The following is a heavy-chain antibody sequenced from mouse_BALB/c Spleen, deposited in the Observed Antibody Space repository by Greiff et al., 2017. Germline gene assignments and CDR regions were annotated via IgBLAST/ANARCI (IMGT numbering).Heavy chain of an antibody. J-gene: IGHJ3*01. CDR1: GYTFTNYW. D-gene: IGHD3-3*01. CDR3: ASERDLGSAFAY. CDR2: IYPGGGYT. V-gene: IGHV1-63*02. Sequence: QVHVKQSGAELVRPGTSVKISCKASGYTFTNYWLGWVKQRPGHGLEWIGDIYPGGGYTNYNEKFKGKATLTADTSSSTAYMQLSSLTSEDSAVYFCASERDLGSAFAYWGQGTLVTVSA.